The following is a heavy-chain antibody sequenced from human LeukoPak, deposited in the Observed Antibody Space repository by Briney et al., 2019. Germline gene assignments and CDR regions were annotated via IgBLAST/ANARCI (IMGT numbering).Heavy chain of an antibody. CDR1: SGSISTSNYY. D-gene: IGHD3-22*01. Sequence: PSETLSLTCTVSSGSISTSNYYWGWVRQPPGKALEWIGNIFYSGSTYYSPSLKSRVTISVDTSKNQFSLKLSSVTAADTAVYYCARDQYYYDSSGYYRFDSWGQGTLVTVSS. CDR3: ARDQYYYDSSGYYRFDS. V-gene: IGHV4-39*07. J-gene: IGHJ4*02. CDR2: IFYSGST.